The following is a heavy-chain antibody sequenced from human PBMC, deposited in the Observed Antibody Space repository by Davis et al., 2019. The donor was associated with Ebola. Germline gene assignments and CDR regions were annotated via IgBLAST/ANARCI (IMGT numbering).Heavy chain of an antibody. Sequence: GESLKISCAASGFTFSSYGMHWVRQAPGKGLEWVAVISYDGSNKYYADSVKGRFTISRDNSKNTLYLQMNSLRAEDTAVYYCAREWFGEDSILYYYFGMDVWGKGTAVTVSS. CDR2: ISYDGSNK. D-gene: IGHD3-10*01. J-gene: IGHJ6*04. V-gene: IGHV3-30*03. CDR1: GFTFSSYG. CDR3: AREWFGEDSILYYYFGMDV.